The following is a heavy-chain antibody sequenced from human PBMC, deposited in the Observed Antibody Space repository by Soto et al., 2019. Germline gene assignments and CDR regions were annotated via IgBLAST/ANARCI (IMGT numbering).Heavy chain of an antibody. CDR1: GFTFSSYG. CDR2: ISGSGGA. D-gene: IGHD2-8*01. V-gene: IGHV3-23*01. Sequence: EVELLDSGGGLVQPGGSLRLSCAASGFTFSSYGMSWVRQAPGKSLEWVSGISGSGGAYYADSVKGRFTISRDNSKNTLFLRMNSLRAEDTAVYYCAKEKAEIGVPLFEYWGQGTLVTVSS. CDR3: AKEKAEIGVPLFEY. J-gene: IGHJ4*02.